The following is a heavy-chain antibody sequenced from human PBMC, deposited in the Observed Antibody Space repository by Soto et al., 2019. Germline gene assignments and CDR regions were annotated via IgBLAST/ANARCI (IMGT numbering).Heavy chain of an antibody. CDR1: GYTFTNYA. J-gene: IGHJ3*02. V-gene: IGHV1-3*01. D-gene: IGHD6-19*01. CDR3: GRSSGWYALDM. Sequence: QVQLVQSGAEVKKPGASVRISCKASGYTFTNYAVHWVRQAPGHSLEWMGWINGGDGDTRYSQKFQDRVTFTRDTSATTAYMELSSLRSEDTGVYYCGRSSGWYALDMWGQGTMVKVSS. CDR2: INGGDGDT.